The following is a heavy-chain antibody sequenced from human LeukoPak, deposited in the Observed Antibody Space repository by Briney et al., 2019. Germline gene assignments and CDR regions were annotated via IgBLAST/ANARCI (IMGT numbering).Heavy chain of an antibody. CDR1: GFTFSDYY. D-gene: IGHD3-9*01. CDR3: ARAYYDILTGPFFPDY. CDR2: ISSSSITI. Sequence: GGSLRLSCAASGFTFSDYYMSWIRQAPGKGLEWVSYISSSSITIYYADSVKGRFTISRDSAKNSLYLQMNSLRAEDTAVYYCARAYYDILTGPFFPDYWGQGTLVTVSS. V-gene: IGHV3-11*04. J-gene: IGHJ4*02.